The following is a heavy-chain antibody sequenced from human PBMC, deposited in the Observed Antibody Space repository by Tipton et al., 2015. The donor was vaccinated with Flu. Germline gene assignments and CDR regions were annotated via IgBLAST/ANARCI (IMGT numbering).Heavy chain of an antibody. Sequence: GSLRLSCGVSGFSVSSNYMTWVRQAPGKGLEWVSVIYSGGSTYSADSVKGRFTISRDNSKNTLYLQMNSLRAEDTAVYYCASSGSYWMMFDYWGQGTLVTVSS. D-gene: IGHD3-10*01. J-gene: IGHJ4*02. CDR2: IYSGGST. CDR3: ASSGSYWMMFDY. CDR1: GFSVSSNY. V-gene: IGHV3-53*01.